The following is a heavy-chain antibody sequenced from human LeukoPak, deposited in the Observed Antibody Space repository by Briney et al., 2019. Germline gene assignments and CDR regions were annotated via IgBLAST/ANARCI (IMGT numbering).Heavy chain of an antibody. D-gene: IGHD4-11*01. CDR2: IIPILGIA. Sequence: ASVKVSCKASGSTFSSYAISWVRQAPGQGLEWMGRIIPILGIANYAQKFQGRVTITADKSTSTAYMELSSLRSEDTAVYYCARAENDYDAFDIWGQGTMVTVSS. J-gene: IGHJ3*02. CDR3: ARAENDYDAFDI. V-gene: IGHV1-69*04. CDR1: GSTFSSYA.